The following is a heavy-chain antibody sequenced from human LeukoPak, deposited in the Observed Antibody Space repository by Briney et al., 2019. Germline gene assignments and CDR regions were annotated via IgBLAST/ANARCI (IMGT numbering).Heavy chain of an antibody. V-gene: IGHV3-53*01. CDR1: GFTVSSNY. Sequence: GGSLRLSCAASGFTVSSNYMSWVRQAPGKGLEWVSVIYSGGSTYYADSVKGRFTISRDNSKNTLYLQMSSLRTADTAVYYCARDVGDEGNYWGQGTLVTVCS. CDR2: IYSGGST. J-gene: IGHJ4*02. CDR3: ARDVGDEGNY. D-gene: IGHD3-16*01.